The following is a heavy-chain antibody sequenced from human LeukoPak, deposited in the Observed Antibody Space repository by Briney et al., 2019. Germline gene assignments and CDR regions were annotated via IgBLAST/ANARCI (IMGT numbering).Heavy chain of an antibody. CDR2: INGDESST. J-gene: IGHJ4*02. CDR3: ARGAKWAYYFDY. V-gene: IGHV3-74*01. Sequence: GGSLRLSCAASAFTFNTYWMHWVRQVPGRGLEWVSRINGDESSTNYADSVKGRFTISRDNAKDTLYLHMNSLTAEDAAVYYCARGAKWAYYFDYWGQGTLVTVSS. CDR1: AFTFNTYW. D-gene: IGHD1-26*01.